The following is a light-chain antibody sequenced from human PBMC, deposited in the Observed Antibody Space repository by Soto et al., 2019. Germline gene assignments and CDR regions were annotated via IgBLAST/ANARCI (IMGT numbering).Light chain of an antibody. V-gene: IGLV2-23*03. J-gene: IGLJ1*01. CDR1: SSDVGSYSL. CDR3: CSYAGSSTLLYV. Sequence: QSALTQPASVSGSPGQSITISCTGASSDVGSYSLVSWYQQHPGKAPKLMIYEGSKRPSGVSNRFSGSKSGNTASLTISGLQAEDEADYYCCSYAGSSTLLYVFGTGTKVTVL. CDR2: EGS.